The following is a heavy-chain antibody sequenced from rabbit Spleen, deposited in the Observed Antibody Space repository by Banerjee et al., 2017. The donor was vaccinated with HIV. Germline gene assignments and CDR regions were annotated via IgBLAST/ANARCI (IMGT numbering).Heavy chain of an antibody. CDR1: GFSFSSSYW. Sequence: QEQLKETGGGLVQPEGSLKLSCTASGFSFSSSYWLCWVRQAPGKGLEWIACIYAGGSGTSYYASWAKGRFISSKTSSTTVTLQMTSLTAADTATYFCSGGPYVDYDYAMNLWGQGTLVTVS. CDR2: IYAGGSGTS. CDR3: SGGPYVDYDYAMNL. V-gene: IGHV1S45*01. D-gene: IGHD6-1*01. J-gene: IGHJ6*01.